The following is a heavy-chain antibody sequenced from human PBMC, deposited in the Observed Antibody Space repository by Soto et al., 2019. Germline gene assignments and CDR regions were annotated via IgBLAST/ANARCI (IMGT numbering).Heavy chain of an antibody. V-gene: IGHV1-3*01. D-gene: IGHD6-13*01. J-gene: IGHJ4*02. CDR3: ARDDSGYSSRWYIDYFND. CDR2: INGGNGNT. CDR1: GNTFPNYA. Sequence: QVQLVQSGAELKKPGASVKVSCKSSGNTFPNYAIHWVRQAPGQRPEWMGWINGGNGNTYYSEKFQGRVTFTRDTSASTVYMELSSLRSEDTAIYYCARDDSGYSSRWYIDYFNDWGQGALVTVSS.